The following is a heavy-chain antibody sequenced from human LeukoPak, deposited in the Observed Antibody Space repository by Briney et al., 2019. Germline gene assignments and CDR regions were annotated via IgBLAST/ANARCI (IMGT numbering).Heavy chain of an antibody. CDR2: ISSGSSYI. V-gene: IGHV3-21*01. CDR3: ARDISTGGSNY. J-gene: IGHJ4*02. CDR1: GFAFSSYN. D-gene: IGHD2-8*02. Sequence: GGSLRLSCAASGFAFSSYNMNWVRQAPGKGLEWVSSISSGSSYIYYADSVKGRFTISRDNAKNSLYLQMNSLRAEDTAVYYCARDISTGGSNYWGQGTLVTVSS.